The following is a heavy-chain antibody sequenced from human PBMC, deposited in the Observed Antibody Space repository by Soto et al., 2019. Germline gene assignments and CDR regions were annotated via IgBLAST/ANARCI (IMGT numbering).Heavy chain of an antibody. CDR2: ISANGANT. J-gene: IGHJ4*02. D-gene: IGHD5-12*01. V-gene: IGHV3-23*01. CDR3: AKEHGGGTSTITSYFDY. Sequence: EVQLLESGGGLVQPGGSLRLSCTASGITFNNYAVSWVRQTPGKGLESVSGISANGANTFYADSVKGRFTVSRDNSKNALSLQMYSLRADDTAVYYCAKEHGGGTSTITSYFDYWGRGTLVTVSS. CDR1: GITFNNYA.